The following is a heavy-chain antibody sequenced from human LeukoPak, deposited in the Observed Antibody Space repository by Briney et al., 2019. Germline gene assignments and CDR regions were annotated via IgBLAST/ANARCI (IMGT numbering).Heavy chain of an antibody. CDR1: GGSISSYY. D-gene: IGHD3-22*01. V-gene: IGHV4-59*12. Sequence: SETLSLTCTVSGGSISSYYWSWIRQPPGKGLEWIGYIYYSGSTNYNPSLKSRVIISIDTSKNQFSLKLSSVTAADTAVYYCARDRYYYDSSGFRLFDYWGQGTLVTVSS. J-gene: IGHJ4*02. CDR2: IYYSGST. CDR3: ARDRYYYDSSGFRLFDY.